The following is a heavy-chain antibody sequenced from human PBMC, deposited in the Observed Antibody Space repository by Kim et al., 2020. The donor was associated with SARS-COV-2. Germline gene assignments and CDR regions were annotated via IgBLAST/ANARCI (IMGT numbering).Heavy chain of an antibody. CDR1: GFTFSSYG. CDR3: ARGGVVRGVNELYYGMDV. CDR2: IWYDGSNK. Sequence: GGSLRLSCAASGFTFSSYGMHWVRQAPGKGLEWVAVIWYDGSNKYYADSVKGRFTISRDNSKNTLYLQMNSLRAEDTAVYYCARGGVVRGVNELYYGMDVWGQGTTVTVSS. V-gene: IGHV3-33*08. J-gene: IGHJ6*02. D-gene: IGHD3-10*01.